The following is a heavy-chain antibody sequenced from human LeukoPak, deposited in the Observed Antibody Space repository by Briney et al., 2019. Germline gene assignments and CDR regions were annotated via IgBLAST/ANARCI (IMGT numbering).Heavy chain of an antibody. CDR3: TRELWPGDH. Sequence: GGSLRLSCAASGFTFSNYFMGWVRQAPGKGLEWVADIKQDGSEKNYVDSVKGRFTISRDNAKSTLYLQMNSLRGEDTALYYCTRELWPGDHWGLGTLVTVSS. J-gene: IGHJ4*02. CDR1: GFTFSNYF. CDR2: IKQDGSEK. D-gene: IGHD3-16*01. V-gene: IGHV3-7*01.